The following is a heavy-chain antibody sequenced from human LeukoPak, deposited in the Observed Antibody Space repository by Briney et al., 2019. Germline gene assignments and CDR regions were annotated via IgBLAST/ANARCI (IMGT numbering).Heavy chain of an antibody. V-gene: IGHV4-61*08. CDR3: ARQEYYDSSGYYFPPMFDP. Sequence: KPSETLSLTCTVSGGSISSGGYYWSWIRQHPGKGLEWIGYIYYSGSTNYNPSLKSRVTISVDTSKNQFSLKLSSVTAADTAVYYCARQEYYDSSGYYFPPMFDPWGQGTLVTVSS. CDR2: IYYSGST. J-gene: IGHJ5*02. D-gene: IGHD3-22*01. CDR1: GGSISSGGYY.